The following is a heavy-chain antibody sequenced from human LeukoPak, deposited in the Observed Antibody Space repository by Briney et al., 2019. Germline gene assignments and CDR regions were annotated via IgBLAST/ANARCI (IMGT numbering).Heavy chain of an antibody. Sequence: PSQTLSLTCAVSGGSISSGGYSWSWIRQPPGKGLEWIGYIYHSGSTYYNPSLKSRVTISVDRSKNQFSLKLSSVTAADTAVYYCAKGYYYDSSGYDLPVHTKFSSFDYWGQGTLVTVSS. CDR3: AKGYYYDSSGYDLPVHTKFSSFDY. V-gene: IGHV4-30-2*01. J-gene: IGHJ4*02. CDR1: GGSISSGGYS. CDR2: IYHSGST. D-gene: IGHD3-22*01.